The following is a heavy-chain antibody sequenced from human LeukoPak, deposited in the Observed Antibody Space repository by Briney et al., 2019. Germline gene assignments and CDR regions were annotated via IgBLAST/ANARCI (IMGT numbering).Heavy chain of an antibody. Sequence: PSETLSLTCTVSGGSISSYYWSWIRQPPGKGLEWIGEINHSGSTNYNPSLKSRVTISVDTSKNQFSLKLSSVTAADTAVYYCARDGTGYSSSWPRFDYWGQGTLVTVSS. J-gene: IGHJ4*02. CDR3: ARDGTGYSSSWPRFDY. CDR2: INHSGST. V-gene: IGHV4-34*01. D-gene: IGHD6-13*01. CDR1: GGSISSYY.